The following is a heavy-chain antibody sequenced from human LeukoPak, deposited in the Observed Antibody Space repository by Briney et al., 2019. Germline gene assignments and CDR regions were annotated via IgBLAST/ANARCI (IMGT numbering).Heavy chain of an antibody. J-gene: IGHJ1*01. V-gene: IGHV3-23*01. CDR3: AIMHGYYDGSGYWVR. CDR1: GFTFGSYG. CDR2: ITPNADRT. D-gene: IGHD3-22*01. Sequence: GGSLRLSCAASGFTFGSYGMSWVRQAPGKGLEWVSFITPNADRTSYADSVEGRFTISRDNPRNTLYMQMNSLRDEDTAVYYCAIMHGYYDGSGYWVRWGQGTLVTVSS.